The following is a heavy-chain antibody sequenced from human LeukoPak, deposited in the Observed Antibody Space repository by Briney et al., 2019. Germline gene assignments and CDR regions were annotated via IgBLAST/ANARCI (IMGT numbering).Heavy chain of an antibody. Sequence: SETLSLTCTVSGGSISSGGCYWRWIRQHPGKGLEWIGYIYYSGSTNYNPSLKSRVTISVDTPKNQFSLKLSSVTAADTAVYYCARELYTGPFDCWGQGTLVTVSS. D-gene: IGHD3-16*01. V-gene: IGHV4-61*08. J-gene: IGHJ4*02. CDR1: GGSISSGGCY. CDR3: ARELYTGPFDC. CDR2: IYYSGST.